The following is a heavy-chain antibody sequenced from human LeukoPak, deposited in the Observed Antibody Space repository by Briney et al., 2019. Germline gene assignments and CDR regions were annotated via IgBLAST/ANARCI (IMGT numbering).Heavy chain of an antibody. CDR3: ARDMYYYDSSGQNYLDY. CDR2: ISSSGSTI. J-gene: IGHJ4*02. V-gene: IGHV3-48*03. D-gene: IGHD3-22*01. CDR1: GFTFSSYE. Sequence: GGSLRLSCAASGFTFSSYEMNWVRQAPGKGLEWLSYISSSGSTIYYADSVKGRFTISRDNAKNSLYLQMNSLSAEDTAVYYCARDMYYYDSSGQNYLDYWGQGTLVTVSS.